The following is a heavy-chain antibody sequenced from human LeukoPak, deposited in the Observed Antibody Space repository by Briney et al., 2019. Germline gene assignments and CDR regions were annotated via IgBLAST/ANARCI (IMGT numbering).Heavy chain of an antibody. CDR3: ARVPYSISSMDY. CDR1: GYTFSNYW. J-gene: IGHJ4*02. Sequence: GEPLKISCKSSGYTFSNYWIGWVRQMPGKGLEWMGIIYPGDSDTRYSPSFEGQVSISADKSISTAYLQWSNLKASDTAMYYCARVPYSISSMDYWGQGTLVTVSS. CDR2: IYPGDSDT. V-gene: IGHV5-51*01. D-gene: IGHD6-6*01.